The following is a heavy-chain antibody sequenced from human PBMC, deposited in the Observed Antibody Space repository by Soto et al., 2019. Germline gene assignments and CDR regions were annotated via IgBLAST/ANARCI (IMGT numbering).Heavy chain of an antibody. CDR2: TSYDGSKK. D-gene: IGHD5-12*01. CDR3: AKDSGYSGYDVYDYYYGMDV. Sequence: QLAESGGGVVQPGRSLRLSCAASGFTFSLYGMHWVRQAPGKGLEWVAVTSYDGSKKYYADSVKERFTISRDNTKNTLYLQMNSLRAQDTAVYYCAKDSGYSGYDVYDYYYGMDVWGQGTTVTVSS. J-gene: IGHJ6*02. CDR1: GFTFSLYG. V-gene: IGHV3-30*18.